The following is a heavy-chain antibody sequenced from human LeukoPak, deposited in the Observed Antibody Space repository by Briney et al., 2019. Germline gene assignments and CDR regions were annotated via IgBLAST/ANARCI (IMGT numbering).Heavy chain of an antibody. CDR3: ARQGSRSSIAARY. V-gene: IGHV5-51*01. CDR2: IYPGDPDT. Sequence: GESLKISCKGSGYSFTSYWIGWVRQMPGKGLEWMGIIYPGDPDTRYSPSFQGQVTISADKSISTAYLQWSSLKASDTAMYYCARQGSRSSIAARYWGQGTLVTVSS. CDR1: GYSFTSYW. D-gene: IGHD6-6*01. J-gene: IGHJ4*02.